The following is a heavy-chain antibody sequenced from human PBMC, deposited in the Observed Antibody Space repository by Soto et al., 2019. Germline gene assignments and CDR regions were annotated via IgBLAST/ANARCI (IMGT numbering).Heavy chain of an antibody. CDR2: ISGDASST. Sequence: EVKVVESGGGLVQPGGSLRLSCAASGFTFSDNWMHWVRQPPGKGPVWVSRISGDASSTSYAYSVKGRFTISRDSAKNTVYLQMDSLRGEDTAVYYCTRGGTRTTYWGDLDSWGQGTLVTVSS. CDR1: GFTFSDNW. J-gene: IGHJ4*02. V-gene: IGHV3-74*01. CDR3: TRGGTRTTYWGDLDS. D-gene: IGHD7-27*01.